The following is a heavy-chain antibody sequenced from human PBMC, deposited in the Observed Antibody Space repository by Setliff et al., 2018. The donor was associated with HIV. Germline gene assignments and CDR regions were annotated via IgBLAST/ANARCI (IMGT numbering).Heavy chain of an antibody. V-gene: IGHV4-4*02. CDR2: IYHSGSI. D-gene: IGHD3-22*01. CDR3: ARDRGSDGSGDKWFDP. J-gene: IGHJ5*02. Sequence: SETLSLTCAVSGGSISSSNWWSWVRQPPGKGLEWIGEIYHSGSINYNPSLKSRVTISVDKSNNQFSLKMKSVTAADTAVYYCARDRGSDGSGDKWFDPWGQGTLVTVSS. CDR1: GGSISSSNW.